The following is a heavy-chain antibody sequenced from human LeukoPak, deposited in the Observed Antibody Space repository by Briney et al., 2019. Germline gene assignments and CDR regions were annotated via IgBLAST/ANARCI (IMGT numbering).Heavy chain of an antibody. Sequence: SETLSLTCVVYGGSFSGYYWSWIRQPPGKGLEWIGEINHSGSTNYNPSLKSRVTISVDTSKNQFSLKLSSVTAADTAVYYCARSPYSSGWYGAWGQGTLVTVSS. J-gene: IGHJ4*02. V-gene: IGHV4-34*01. CDR2: INHSGST. CDR3: ARSPYSSGWYGA. CDR1: GGSFSGYY. D-gene: IGHD6-19*01.